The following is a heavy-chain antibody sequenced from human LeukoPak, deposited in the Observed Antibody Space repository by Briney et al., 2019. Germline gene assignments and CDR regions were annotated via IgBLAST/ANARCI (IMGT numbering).Heavy chain of an antibody. D-gene: IGHD4-17*01. CDR2: IYYSGST. Sequence: PSETLSLTCTVSGGSISSYYWSWIRQPPGKGLEWIGYIYYSGSTNYNPSLKSRVTISVDTSKNQFSLKLSSVTAADTAVYYCARGALRVNDAFDIWGQGTMVTVSS. CDR3: ARGALRVNDAFDI. CDR1: GGSISSYY. V-gene: IGHV4-59*12. J-gene: IGHJ3*02.